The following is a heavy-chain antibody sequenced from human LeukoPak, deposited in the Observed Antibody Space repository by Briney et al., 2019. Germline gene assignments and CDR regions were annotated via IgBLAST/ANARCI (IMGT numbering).Heavy chain of an antibody. CDR3: AKDRPYYMDV. Sequence: GGSLRLSCGASGFTFSSSGMHWVRQVSGKGLEWVAFIRYDGSDKYYADSVKGRFTISRDNSKNTLYLQMNSLRAEDTAVYYCAKDRPYYMDVWGKGTAVTVSS. V-gene: IGHV3-30*02. CDR1: GFTFSSSG. J-gene: IGHJ6*03. CDR2: IRYDGSDK.